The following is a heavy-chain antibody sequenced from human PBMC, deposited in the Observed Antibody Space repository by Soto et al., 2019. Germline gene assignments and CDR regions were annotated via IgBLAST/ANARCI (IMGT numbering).Heavy chain of an antibody. J-gene: IGHJ6*02. D-gene: IGHD7-27*01. CDR2: ISYTGRT. Sequence: SETLSLTCIVSGDSVTSGSYYWTWLRQPPGKGLEWIGYISYTGRTKYNPSLQSRVTISVDTSKNDFSLNLSSVTAADTAVHFCAREWGLLPYYVMNVWGHGTAVTVSS. V-gene: IGHV4-61*03. CDR3: AREWGLLPYYVMNV. CDR1: GDSVTSGSYY.